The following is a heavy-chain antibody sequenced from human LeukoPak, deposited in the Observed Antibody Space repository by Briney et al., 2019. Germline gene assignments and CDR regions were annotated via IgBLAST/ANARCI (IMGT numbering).Heavy chain of an antibody. CDR1: GGSFSGYY. Sequence: KPSETLSRTCAVYGGSFSGYYWSWIRQPPGKGLEWIGEINHSGSTNYNPSLKSRVTISVDTSKNQFSLKLSSVTAADTAVYYCAGLRVVVTDQYNVYYYYGMDVWGQGTTVTVSS. D-gene: IGHD2-21*02. V-gene: IGHV4-34*01. CDR2: INHSGST. J-gene: IGHJ6*02. CDR3: AGLRVVVTDQYNVYYYYGMDV.